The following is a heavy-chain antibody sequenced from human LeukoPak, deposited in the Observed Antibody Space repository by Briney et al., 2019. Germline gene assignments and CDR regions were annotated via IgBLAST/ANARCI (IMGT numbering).Heavy chain of an antibody. J-gene: IGHJ6*02. CDR3: AKDRSVAGTSYGMDV. Sequence: GGSLRLSCAASGFTFEDYAMHWVRQAPGKGLEWVSGISWNSGSIGYADSVKGRFTISRDNAKNSLYLQMNSLRAEDTALYYCAKDRSVAGTSYGMDVWGQGTTVTVSS. CDR1: GFTFEDYA. D-gene: IGHD6-19*01. V-gene: IGHV3-9*01. CDR2: ISWNSGSI.